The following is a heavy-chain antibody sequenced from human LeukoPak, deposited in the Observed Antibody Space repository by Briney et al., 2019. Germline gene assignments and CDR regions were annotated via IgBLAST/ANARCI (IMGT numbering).Heavy chain of an antibody. V-gene: IGHV1-58*02. Sequence: SVNVSYKPSQFLYTTSVMLLWRQARGQRLEWIGWIVVGSGNTNYAQKFQERVTITRDMTTSTAYMELSSLRSEDTAVYYSAADRYDSSGYYHFDYWGQGTLVTVSS. CDR1: QFLYTTSV. CDR2: IVVGSGNT. D-gene: IGHD3-22*01. J-gene: IGHJ4*02. CDR3: AADRYDSSGYYHFDY.